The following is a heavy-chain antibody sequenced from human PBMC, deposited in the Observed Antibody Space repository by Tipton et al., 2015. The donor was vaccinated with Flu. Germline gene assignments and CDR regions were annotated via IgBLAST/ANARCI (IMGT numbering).Heavy chain of an antibody. CDR3: ASSLAAHNYYYYYGMDV. D-gene: IGHD6-6*01. CDR1: GYTFTSYD. CDR2: MNPNSGNT. V-gene: IGHV1-8*01. J-gene: IGHJ6*02. Sequence: QVQLVQSGAEVKKPGASVKVSCKASGYTFTSYDINWVRQATGQGLEWMGWMNPNSGNTGYAQKFQGRVTMTRNTSISTAYMELSSLRSEDTAVYYCASSLAAHNYYYYYGMDVWGQGTTVPVSS.